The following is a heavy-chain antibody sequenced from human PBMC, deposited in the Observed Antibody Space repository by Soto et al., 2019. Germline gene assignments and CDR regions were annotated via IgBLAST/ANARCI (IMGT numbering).Heavy chain of an antibody. CDR2: INPDGSST. V-gene: IGHV3-74*01. CDR1: GFTFSSHW. CDR3: VSDMGGDPDC. D-gene: IGHD3-16*01. J-gene: IGHJ4*02. Sequence: EVQLVESGGGLVQPGGSLRLSCAASGFTFSSHWMHWVRQAPGKGLVWVSRINPDGSSTNYADSVKGRFTISRDNAKNTVYLQMNSLGAEDTAVYYCVSDMGGDPDCWGQGTLVTVSS.